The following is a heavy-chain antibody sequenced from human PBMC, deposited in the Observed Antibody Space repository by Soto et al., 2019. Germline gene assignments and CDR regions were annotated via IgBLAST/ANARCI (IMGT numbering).Heavy chain of an antibody. D-gene: IGHD3-9*01. J-gene: IGHJ4*02. CDR1: GGTFSSYT. Sequence: QVQLVQSGAEVKKPGSSVKVSCKASGGTFSSYTISWVRQAPGQGLEWMGRIIPILGIANYAQKFQGRVTITADKSTSTAYMELSSLRSEDTAVYYCASSIAVLTGYYTKDYWGLGTLVTVSS. V-gene: IGHV1-69*02. CDR2: IIPILGIA. CDR3: ASSIAVLTGYYTKDY.